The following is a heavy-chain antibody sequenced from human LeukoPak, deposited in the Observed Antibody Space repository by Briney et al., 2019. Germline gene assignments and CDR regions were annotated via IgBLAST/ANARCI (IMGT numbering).Heavy chain of an antibody. Sequence: PGGSLRLSCAASGFTFSSYGMHWVRQAPGKGLEYVSAISSNGGSTYYANSVKGRFTISRDNSKNTLYLQMGSLRAEDMAVYYCARDHGSGGNTFDIWGQGTMVTVSS. CDR3: ARDHGSGGNTFDI. CDR2: ISSNGGST. CDR1: GFTFSSYG. V-gene: IGHV3-64*01. J-gene: IGHJ3*02. D-gene: IGHD3-10*01.